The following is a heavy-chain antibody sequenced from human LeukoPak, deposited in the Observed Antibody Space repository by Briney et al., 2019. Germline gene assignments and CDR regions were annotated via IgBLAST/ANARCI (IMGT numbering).Heavy chain of an antibody. CDR1: GFSFDDYG. V-gene: IGHV3-21*01. CDR3: ACNRWLQSPFDY. D-gene: IGHD5-24*01. J-gene: IGHJ4*02. Sequence: GGSLRLSCAASGFSFDDYGMSWVRQAPGKGLEWVSSISSSSNYIYYADSVKGRFTISRDNAKNSLYLQMNSLRAEDTAVYYCACNRWLQSPFDYWGQGTLVTVSS. CDR2: ISSSSNYI.